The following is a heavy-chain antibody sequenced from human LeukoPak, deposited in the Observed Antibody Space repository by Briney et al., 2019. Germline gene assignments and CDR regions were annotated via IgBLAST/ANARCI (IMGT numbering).Heavy chain of an antibody. CDR3: AREVAAAPNLFDP. CDR1: GFTFSSYS. D-gene: IGHD2-15*01. J-gene: IGHJ5*02. V-gene: IGHV3-21*01. Sequence: GGSLRLSCAASGFTFSSYSMNWVRQAPGKGLEWVSSISSSSSYIYYADSVKGRFTISRDNAKNSLYLQMNSLRAEDTAVYYCAREVAAAPNLFDPWGQGTLVTVSS. CDR2: ISSSSSYI.